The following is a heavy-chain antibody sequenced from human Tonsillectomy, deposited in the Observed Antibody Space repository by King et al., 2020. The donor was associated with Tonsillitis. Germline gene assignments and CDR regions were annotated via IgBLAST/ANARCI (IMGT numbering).Heavy chain of an antibody. D-gene: IGHD6-13*01. J-gene: IGHJ4*02. CDR3: ARDPNSSSWFRGDY. Sequence: QLVQSGAEVKKPGASVKVSCKDSGVTFTGYYMHWVRQAPGQGLVLMGGINHNMGGTNYAQKIHGRVTTTKDTSISTAYMELSSLRSDDTAVYYCARDPNSSSWFRGDYWGQGTLVTVSS. CDR2: INHNMGGT. V-gene: IGHV1-2*02. CDR1: GVTFTGYY.